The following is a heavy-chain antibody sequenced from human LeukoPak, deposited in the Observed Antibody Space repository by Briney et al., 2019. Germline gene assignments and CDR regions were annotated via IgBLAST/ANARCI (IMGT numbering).Heavy chain of an antibody. CDR2: IMPLFGTA. V-gene: IGHV1-69*05. Sequence: SVKLSCKTSGGTFNNSAISWVRQAPGQGLEWLGGIMPLFGTAGYAQQFQGRVTITKDESTRTVYLELTSLTSDDTAVYYCARDVHGDYGSGWFDPWGQGTLVSVSS. J-gene: IGHJ5*02. D-gene: IGHD4-17*01. CDR3: ARDVHGDYGSGWFDP. CDR1: GGTFNNSA.